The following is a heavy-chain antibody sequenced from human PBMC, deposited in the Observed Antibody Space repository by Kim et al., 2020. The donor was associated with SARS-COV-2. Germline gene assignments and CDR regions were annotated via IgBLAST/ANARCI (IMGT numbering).Heavy chain of an antibody. CDR2: IYYSGST. J-gene: IGHJ5*02. V-gene: IGHV4-59*01. Sequence: SETLSLTCTVSGGSISSYYWSWIRQPPGKGLEWIGYIYYSGSTNYNPSLKSRVTISVDTSKNQFSLKLSSVTAADTAVYSCARVGSYDSSGYRTFDPWGQGTLVTVSS. D-gene: IGHD3-22*01. CDR1: GGSISSYY. CDR3: ARVGSYDSSGYRTFDP.